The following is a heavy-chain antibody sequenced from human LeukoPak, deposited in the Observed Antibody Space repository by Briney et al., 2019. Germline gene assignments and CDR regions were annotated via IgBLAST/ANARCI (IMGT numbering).Heavy chain of an antibody. CDR3: ASRRDGYNGRTPIY. D-gene: IGHD5-12*01. V-gene: IGHV4-34*01. CDR1: GGSFSGYY. Sequence: PSETLSLTCAVYGGSFSGYYWSWIRQPPGKGLEWIGEINHSGSTNYNPSLKSRVTISVDTSKNQFSLKLSSVTAADTAVYYCASRRDGYNGRTPIYWGQGTLVTVSS. J-gene: IGHJ4*02. CDR2: INHSGST.